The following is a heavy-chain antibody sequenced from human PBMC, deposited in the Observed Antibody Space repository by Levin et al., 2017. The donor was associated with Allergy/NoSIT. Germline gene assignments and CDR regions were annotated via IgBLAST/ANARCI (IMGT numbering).Heavy chain of an antibody. J-gene: IGHJ4*02. V-gene: IGHV3-11*01. CDR1: GFTFSDYY. CDR3: ARDRTIFGVELHDY. Sequence: GESLKISCAASGFTFSDYYMSWIRQAPGKGLEWVSYISSSGSTIYYADSVKGRFTISRDNAKNSLYLQMNSLRAEDTAVYYCARDRTIFGVELHDYWGQGPLVTVSS. CDR2: ISSSGSTI. D-gene: IGHD3-3*01.